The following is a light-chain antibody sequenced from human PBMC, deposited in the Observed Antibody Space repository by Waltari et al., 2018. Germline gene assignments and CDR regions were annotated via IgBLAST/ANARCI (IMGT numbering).Light chain of an antibody. Sequence: IQVTLSPSSVSASVGDTVTITCRASQGISNWLAWYQQKPGKAPNLLIYAASSLQSGAPSRFSGSGSGTDFTLTISSLQPEDFATYYCQQANSFPPTFGQGTRLEIK. V-gene: IGKV1D-12*01. CDR1: QGISNW. CDR2: AAS. J-gene: IGKJ5*01. CDR3: QQANSFPPT.